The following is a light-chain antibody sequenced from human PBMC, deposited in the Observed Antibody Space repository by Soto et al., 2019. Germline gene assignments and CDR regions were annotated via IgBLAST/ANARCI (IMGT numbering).Light chain of an antibody. CDR2: EVS. Sequence: QSVLTQPPSASGSPGQSVTISCTGTSSDAGGYNYVSWYQQHPGKAPKLMIYEVSKRPSGVPDRFSGSKSGNTASLTVSGLQAEDEADYYCSSYAGSKVFGGGTKVTVL. V-gene: IGLV2-8*01. CDR1: SSDAGGYNY. J-gene: IGLJ2*01. CDR3: SSYAGSKV.